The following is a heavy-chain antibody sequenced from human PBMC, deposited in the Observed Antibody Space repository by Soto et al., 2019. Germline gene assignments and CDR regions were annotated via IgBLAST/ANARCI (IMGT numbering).Heavy chain of an antibody. Sequence: GGSLRLSCAASGFTFSSYAMSWVRQATGKGLEWVSAIGTAGDTYYPGSVKGRFTISRENAKNSLYLQMNSLGAGDTAVYYCARAWGRGLYYFDYWGQGTLVTVSS. D-gene: IGHD3-16*01. J-gene: IGHJ4*02. CDR2: IGTAGDT. CDR1: GFTFSSYA. CDR3: ARAWGRGLYYFDY. V-gene: IGHV3-13*01.